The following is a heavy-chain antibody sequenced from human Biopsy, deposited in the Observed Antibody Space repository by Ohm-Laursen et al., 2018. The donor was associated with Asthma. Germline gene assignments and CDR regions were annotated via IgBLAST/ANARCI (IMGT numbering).Heavy chain of an antibody. Sequence: GASVKVSCKASAYTFIGYHLHWARQAPGEGLEWMGRINPNGGATIYAQKFQGRVTMTGDTSISTAYMELSRLTSDDTAVYYCARVQKSPGDRWFDPWGQGTLVTVSS. CDR2: INPNGGAT. CDR3: ARVQKSPGDRWFDP. CDR1: AYTFIGYH. D-gene: IGHD7-27*01. V-gene: IGHV1-2*06. J-gene: IGHJ5*02.